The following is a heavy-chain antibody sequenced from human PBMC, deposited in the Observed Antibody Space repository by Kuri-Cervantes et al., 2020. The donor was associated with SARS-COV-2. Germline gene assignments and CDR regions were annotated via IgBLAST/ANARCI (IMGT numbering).Heavy chain of an antibody. D-gene: IGHD3-9*01. CDR2: ISYDGSNK. J-gene: IGHJ6*03. V-gene: IGHV3-30*03. CDR1: GFTFSSYA. CDR3: ARDGKYYDILTGYYTGGPQYYYYYMDV. Sequence: GESLKISCAASGFTFSSYAMSWVRQAPGKGLEWVAVISYDGSNKYYADSVKGRFTISRDNSKNTLYLQMNSLRAEDTAVYYCARDGKYYDILTGYYTGGPQYYYYYMDVWGKGTTVTVSS.